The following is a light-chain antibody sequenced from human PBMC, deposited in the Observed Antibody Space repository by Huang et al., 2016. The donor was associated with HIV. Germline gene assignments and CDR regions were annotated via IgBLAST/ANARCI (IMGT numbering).Light chain of an antibody. CDR1: QSVSSSY. CDR2: AAS. V-gene: IGKV3-20*01. J-gene: IGKJ2*01. CDR3: QQYGSSPYT. Sequence: EIVLTPSPGTLSLSPGERATLSCRASQSVSSSYLAWYQQIPGQVPRLLIYAASTRATGIPAWFSGSESGTDFTLTISRLEPEDFAVYYCQQYGSSPYTFGQGTKLEIK.